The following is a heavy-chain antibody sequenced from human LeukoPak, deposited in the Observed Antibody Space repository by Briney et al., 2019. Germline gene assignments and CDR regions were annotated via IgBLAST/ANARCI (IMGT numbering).Heavy chain of an antibody. D-gene: IGHD5-24*01. Sequence: SSETLSLTCTVSGGSISSSSYYWGWIRQPPGKGLEWIGSIYYSGSTYYNPSLKSRVTISVDTSKNQFSLKLSSVTAADTAVYYCARGEGRWLQLVDYWGQGTLVTVSS. V-gene: IGHV4-39*01. CDR2: IYYSGST. CDR1: GGSISSSSYY. J-gene: IGHJ4*02. CDR3: ARGEGRWLQLVDY.